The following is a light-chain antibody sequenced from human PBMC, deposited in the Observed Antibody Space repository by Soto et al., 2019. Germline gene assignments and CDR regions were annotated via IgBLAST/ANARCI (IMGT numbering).Light chain of an antibody. CDR2: DAT. V-gene: IGLV7-46*01. J-gene: IGLJ2*01. CDR1: TGGVTSGHW. Sequence: QAVVTQEPSMTVSPGGTVTLTCGSSTGGVTSGHWPYWFQQKAGQAPRTLIYDATNKHSWTPARFSGSLLGGKAALTLSGAQPEDEAEYYFSLSFCGTVVFGGGTKLTVL. CDR3: SLSFCGTVV.